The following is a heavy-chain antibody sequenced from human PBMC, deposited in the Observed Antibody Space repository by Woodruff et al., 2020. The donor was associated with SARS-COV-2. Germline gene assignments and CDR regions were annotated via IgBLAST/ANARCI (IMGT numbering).Heavy chain of an antibody. V-gene: IGHV1-18*01. CDR2: ISPYNGNT. J-gene: IGHJ5*02. D-gene: IGHD1-26*01. Sequence: WMGWISPYNGNTHFAQKFQGRLTMTTDTSTATAYMEVRSLRSDDTAVYFCARDLVGITSALDHWGQGTLVTVSS. CDR3: ARDLVGITSALDH.